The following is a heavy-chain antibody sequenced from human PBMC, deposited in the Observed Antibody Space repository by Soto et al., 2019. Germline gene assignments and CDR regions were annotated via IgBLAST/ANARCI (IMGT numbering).Heavy chain of an antibody. Sequence: QVQLVQSGAEVKKPGSSVTVSCKTSGGTFRKDAINWVRQAPGQGLEWMGLLIPVFGSPIYAQKFQGRIRITAEESTSTAFMDLSSLRSEDTTVYYCTRVLGYTFEPGKTRYYAMDVWGQGTTVSVSS. CDR1: GGTFRKDA. CDR3: TRVLGYTFEPGKTRYYAMDV. V-gene: IGHV1-69*01. CDR2: LIPVFGSP. J-gene: IGHJ6*02. D-gene: IGHD1-1*01.